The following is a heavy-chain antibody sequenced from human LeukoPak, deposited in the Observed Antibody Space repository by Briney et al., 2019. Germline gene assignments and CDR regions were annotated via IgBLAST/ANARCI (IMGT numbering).Heavy chain of an antibody. CDR3: GRERVSAYDY. CDR1: GFTVSSTY. Sequence: GGSLRLSCAASGFTVSSTYMSWVRQAPGKGPEWVASIKPDGNEQYYVDSVRGRFTISRDNSKDSLFLQMDSLRDDDTAVYYCGRERVSAYDYWGQGTLVTVSS. J-gene: IGHJ4*02. V-gene: IGHV3-7*01. CDR2: IKPDGNEQ.